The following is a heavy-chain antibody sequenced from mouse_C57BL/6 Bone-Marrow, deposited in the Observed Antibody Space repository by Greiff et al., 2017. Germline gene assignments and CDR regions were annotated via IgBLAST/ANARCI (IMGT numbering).Heavy chain of an antibody. CDR1: GYTFTSYW. J-gene: IGHJ1*03. Sequence: VQLQQPGAELVKPGASVKLSCKASGYTFTSYWMHWVKQRPGQGLEWIGMIHPNSGSTNYNEKFKSKATLTVDKSSSTAYMQLSSLTSEDSAVYYCARLGSSYWYFDVWGTGTTVTVAS. V-gene: IGHV1-64*01. CDR2: IHPNSGST. D-gene: IGHD1-1*01. CDR3: ARLGSSYWYFDV.